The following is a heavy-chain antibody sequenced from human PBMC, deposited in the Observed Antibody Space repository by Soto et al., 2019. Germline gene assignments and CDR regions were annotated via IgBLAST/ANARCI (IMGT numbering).Heavy chain of an antibody. J-gene: IGHJ3*02. CDR3: ARYSDASGLAAFDI. Sequence: PETLSLTCAFSVYPISNVYYWGWIWQPPGKGLEWIGSVHHTGSPYYNPSLKSRVTISLDTSKNQFSLKLNSVTASDTSVYYCARYSDASGLAAFDIWGQGTLVTVSS. CDR1: VYPISNVYY. V-gene: IGHV4-38-2*01. CDR2: VHHTGSP. D-gene: IGHD3-22*01.